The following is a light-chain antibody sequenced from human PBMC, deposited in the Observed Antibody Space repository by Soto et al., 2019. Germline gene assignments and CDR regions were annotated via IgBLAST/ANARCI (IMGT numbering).Light chain of an antibody. CDR1: QSVSSY. J-gene: IGKJ3*01. CDR3: QQRSSWPRVT. V-gene: IGKV3-11*01. Sequence: EIVLTQSPATLSLSPGERATLSCRASQSVSSYLAWYQQRPGQAPRLLIYEASNRATGIPARFSGGGSGTDFTLTISSLEPEDFAVYYCQQRSSWPRVTFGPGTKVDLK. CDR2: EAS.